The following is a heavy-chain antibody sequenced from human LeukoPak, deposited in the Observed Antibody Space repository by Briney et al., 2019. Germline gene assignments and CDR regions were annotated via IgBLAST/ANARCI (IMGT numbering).Heavy chain of an antibody. CDR3: ARAYMHYYYMDV. Sequence: ASVKVSCKASGYTFASYGISWVRQAPGQGLEWMGWISAYNGNTNYAQKLQGRVTMTTDTSTSTAYMELRSLRSDDTAMYYCARAYMHYYYMDVWGKGTTVTVSS. D-gene: IGHD2-2*01. CDR2: ISAYNGNT. V-gene: IGHV1-18*01. CDR1: GYTFASYG. J-gene: IGHJ6*03.